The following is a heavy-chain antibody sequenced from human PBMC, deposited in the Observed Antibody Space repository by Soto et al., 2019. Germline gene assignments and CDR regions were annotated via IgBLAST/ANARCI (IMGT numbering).Heavy chain of an antibody. Sequence: QVQLQQWRAGLLKPSETLSLTCAVYGGSFSGYFFYWICQHPGKGLEWIGEINPSGSINYNPSLKSRVTISVDTSKNQCSLSLSSVTAADTAVYYCATIVGATTEIRGSPRDSWGQGTQVTVSS. J-gene: IGHJ4*02. CDR3: ATIVGATTEIRGSPRDS. D-gene: IGHD3-10*01. V-gene: IGHV4-34*02. CDR2: INPSGSI. CDR1: GGSFSGYF.